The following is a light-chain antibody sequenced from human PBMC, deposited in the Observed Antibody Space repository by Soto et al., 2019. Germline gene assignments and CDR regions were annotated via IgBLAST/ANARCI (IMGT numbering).Light chain of an antibody. CDR2: AVS. J-gene: IGLJ1*01. V-gene: IGLV2-8*01. CDR1: SSDVGGYNY. CDR3: SSYAGSNNYV. Sequence: QSALTQPPSASGSPGQSVTLAFTGTSSDVGGYNYVSWYQQHPGKAPKLMIYAVSKRPSGVPDRFSGSKSGNTASLTVSGLRSEDESDYYCSSYAGSNNYVFGTGTKLTVL.